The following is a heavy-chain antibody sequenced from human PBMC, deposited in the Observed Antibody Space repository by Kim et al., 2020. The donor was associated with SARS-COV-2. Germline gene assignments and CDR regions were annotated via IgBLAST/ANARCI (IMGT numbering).Heavy chain of an antibody. D-gene: IGHD1-1*01. J-gene: IGHJ6*02. Sequence: ASVKVSCKASGYTFTSYSIHWVRQAPGQGLEWMGMINPSRGSTNYAQKIQGRVTMTRDTSTSTGYMELSSLRSEDTAVYYCARGVSGNKAMDVWGQGTPGTVSS. CDR3: ARGVSGNKAMDV. V-gene: IGHV1-46*01. CDR1: GYTFTSYS. CDR2: INPSRGST.